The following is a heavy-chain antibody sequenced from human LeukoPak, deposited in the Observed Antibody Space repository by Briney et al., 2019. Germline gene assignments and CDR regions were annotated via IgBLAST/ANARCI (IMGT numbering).Heavy chain of an antibody. D-gene: IGHD4-17*01. J-gene: IGHJ3*02. CDR1: GYTCTGYY. CDR2: INPNSGDT. Sequence: ASVKVSCKASGYTCTGYYMHWVRQAPGQGLEWMGWINPNSGDTNYAQKFQGRVTMTRDTSISTVYMEPSRLKSDDTAVYYCASMTTVTTFAFDIWGQGTMVTVSS. CDR3: ASMTTVTTFAFDI. V-gene: IGHV1-2*02.